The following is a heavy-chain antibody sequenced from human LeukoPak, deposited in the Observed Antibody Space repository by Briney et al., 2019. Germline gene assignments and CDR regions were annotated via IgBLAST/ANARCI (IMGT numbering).Heavy chain of an antibody. V-gene: IGHV1-8*01. CDR3: ARSSRRLLQRIGNWFDP. CDR2: MNPNSGNT. Sequence: GASVKVSCKASGYTFTSYDINWVRQDTGQGLEWMGWMNPNSGNTGYAQKFQGRVTITRNTSISTAYMELSSLRSEDTAVYYCARSSRRLLQRIGNWFDPWGQGTLVTVSS. J-gene: IGHJ5*02. CDR1: GYTFTSYD. D-gene: IGHD5-24*01.